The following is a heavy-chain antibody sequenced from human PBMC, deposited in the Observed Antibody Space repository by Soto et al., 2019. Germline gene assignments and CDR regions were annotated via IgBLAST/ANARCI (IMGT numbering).Heavy chain of an antibody. Sequence: PSETLSLTCAVYGGSFSGYYWSWIRQPPGKGLEWIGEINHSGSTNYNPSLKSRVTISVDTSKNQFSLKLSSVTAADTAVYYCARRVVRFGESRSFWPWGQGTLVTVS. J-gene: IGHJ5*02. CDR2: INHSGST. D-gene: IGHD3-10*01. CDR3: ARRVVRFGESRSFWP. CDR1: GGSFSGYY. V-gene: IGHV4-34*01.